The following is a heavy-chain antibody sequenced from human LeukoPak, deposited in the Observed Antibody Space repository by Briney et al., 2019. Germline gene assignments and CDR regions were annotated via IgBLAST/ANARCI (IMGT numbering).Heavy chain of an antibody. Sequence: PETLSLTCAVYGGSFSGYYWSWIRQPPGKGLEWIGEINHSGSTNYNPSLKSRVTISVDTSKNQFSLKLSSVTAADTAVYYCARGDNYYDSSGYYYGYWGQGTLVTVSS. CDR2: INHSGST. D-gene: IGHD3-22*01. J-gene: IGHJ4*02. CDR3: ARGDNYYDSSGYYYGY. V-gene: IGHV4-34*01. CDR1: GGSFSGYY.